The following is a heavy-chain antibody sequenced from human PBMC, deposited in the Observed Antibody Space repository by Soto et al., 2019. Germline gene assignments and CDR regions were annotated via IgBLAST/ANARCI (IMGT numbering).Heavy chain of an antibody. V-gene: IGHV3-7*01. CDR2: IKQDGSEK. J-gene: IGHJ4*02. Sequence: GGSLRLSCAASGFTFSSYWMSWVRQAPGKGLEWVANIKQDGSEKYYVDSVKGRFTISRDNAKNSLYLQMNSLRAEDTAVYYGARYSYDFWSGYYLDYWGQGTLVTVSS. D-gene: IGHD3-3*01. CDR1: GFTFSSYW. CDR3: ARYSYDFWSGYYLDY.